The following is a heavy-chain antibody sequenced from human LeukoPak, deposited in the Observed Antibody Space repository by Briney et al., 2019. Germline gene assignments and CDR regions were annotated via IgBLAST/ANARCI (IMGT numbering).Heavy chain of an antibody. CDR2: INPDTGGT. Sequence: ASVKVSCKASGYTFTGYYMHWVRQAPGQGLEWMGWINPDTGGTSYTQRFQGRVTMTRDTSISTAYMELRRLTSDDTAVYYCARGGEVCSSTSCYRRHEHWGQGTLVTVSS. V-gene: IGHV1-2*02. CDR3: ARGGEVCSSTSCYRRHEH. D-gene: IGHD2-2*01. CDR1: GYTFTGYY. J-gene: IGHJ1*01.